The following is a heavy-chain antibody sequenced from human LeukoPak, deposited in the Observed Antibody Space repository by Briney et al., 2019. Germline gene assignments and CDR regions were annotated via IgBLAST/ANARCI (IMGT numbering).Heavy chain of an antibody. CDR1: GFTFSSYE. CDR2: ITSSGKTI. V-gene: IGHV3-48*03. CDR3: AKAVEMATIGDY. D-gene: IGHD5-24*01. J-gene: IGHJ4*02. Sequence: GGSLRLSCAASGFTFSSYEMNWVRQAPGKGLEWVSYITSSGKTIHYADSVKGRFTVSRDNAKNSLYLQMNSLRAEDTAVYYCAKAVEMATIGDYWGQGTLVTVSS.